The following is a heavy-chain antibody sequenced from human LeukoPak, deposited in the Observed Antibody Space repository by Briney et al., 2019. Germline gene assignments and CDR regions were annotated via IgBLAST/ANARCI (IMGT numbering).Heavy chain of an antibody. J-gene: IGHJ4*02. V-gene: IGHV3-74*01. D-gene: IGHD1-14*01. CDR3: ARSNQADDY. CDR2: INPGGSSI. Sequence: GGSLRLSCEASGFTFSNYWMSWVRQAPGKGLVWVARINPGGSSITYADSAKGRFTISRDNAKNTLYLQMDSLRAEDTGVYYCARSNQADDYWGQGTLVTVSS. CDR1: GFTFSNYW.